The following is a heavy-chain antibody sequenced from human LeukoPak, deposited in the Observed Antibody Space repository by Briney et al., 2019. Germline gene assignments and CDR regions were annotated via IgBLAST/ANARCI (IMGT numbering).Heavy chain of an antibody. CDR2: ISGDGGST. Sequence: GGSLRLSCAASGFTFDDYAVHWVRQAPGKGLEWVSLISGDGGSTYYADSVKGRFTISRDNSKNSLYLQMNSLRTEDTALCYCAKDGTAVAGTGGGWFDPWGQGTLVTVSS. CDR3: AKDGTAVAGTGGGWFDP. V-gene: IGHV3-43*02. D-gene: IGHD6-19*01. CDR1: GFTFDDYA. J-gene: IGHJ5*02.